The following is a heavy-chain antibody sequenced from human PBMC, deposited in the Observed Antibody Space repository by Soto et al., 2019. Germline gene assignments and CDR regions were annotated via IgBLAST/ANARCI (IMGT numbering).Heavy chain of an antibody. CDR1: GFTFSSYA. V-gene: IGHV3-23*01. CDR2: ISGSGGST. J-gene: IGHJ3*02. Sequence: GGSLRLSCAASGFTFSSYAMSWVRQAPGKGLEWVSAISGSGGSTYYADSVKGRFTISRDNSKNTRYLQMNSLRAEDTAVYYCAKSLGDIVVVPAAIDAFDIWGQGTMVTVSS. D-gene: IGHD2-2*01. CDR3: AKSLGDIVVVPAAIDAFDI.